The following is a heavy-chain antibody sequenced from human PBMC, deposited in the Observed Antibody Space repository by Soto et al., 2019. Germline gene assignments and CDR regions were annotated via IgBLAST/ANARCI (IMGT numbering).Heavy chain of an antibody. Sequence: QVQLVESGGGVVQPGRSQRLSCAASGFTFSNYAMHWVRQAPGKGLEWVAVISDDRNNKDYADSVKGRFTISRDNSKKTLYLQMNSLRAEDTAVYYCARDPDSNGWYRFDYWGQGTLITVSS. V-gene: IGHV3-30-3*01. CDR3: ARDPDSNGWYRFDY. CDR2: ISDDRNNK. D-gene: IGHD6-19*01. J-gene: IGHJ4*02. CDR1: GFTFSNYA.